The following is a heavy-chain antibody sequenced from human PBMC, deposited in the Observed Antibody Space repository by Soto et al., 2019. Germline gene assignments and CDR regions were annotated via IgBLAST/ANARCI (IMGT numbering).Heavy chain of an antibody. J-gene: IGHJ4*02. Sequence: ASVKVSCKASGYTFTSSAMQWVRQARGQRLDLIGWIVVGSGNTNYAQKFQERVTITRDMSTSTAYMELSSLRSEDTAVYYCAADLYYYDSSGYYPFGMDVWGQGTLVTV. CDR1: GYTFTSSA. D-gene: IGHD3-22*01. CDR2: IVVGSGNT. V-gene: IGHV1-58*02. CDR3: AADLYYYDSSGYYPFGMDV.